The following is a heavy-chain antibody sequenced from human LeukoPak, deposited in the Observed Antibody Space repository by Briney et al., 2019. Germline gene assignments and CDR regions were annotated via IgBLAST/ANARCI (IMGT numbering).Heavy chain of an antibody. CDR1: GLTFSSYS. V-gene: IGHV3-21*01. D-gene: IGHD3-22*01. Sequence: GGSLRLSCAVSGLTFSSYSMNWVRQAPGKGLEWVASVSPSSSYIYYADSVKGRFTISRDNAKNSLYLQMNSLRAEDTAVYYCASHNLYYYDSSGHKTCYFDYWGQGTLVTVSS. J-gene: IGHJ4*02. CDR2: VSPSSSYI. CDR3: ASHNLYYYDSSGHKTCYFDY.